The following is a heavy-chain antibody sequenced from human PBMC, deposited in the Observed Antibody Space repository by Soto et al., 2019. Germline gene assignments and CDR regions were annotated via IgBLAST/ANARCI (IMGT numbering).Heavy chain of an antibody. CDR3: ARESGRIAVAGTPSITWFDP. CDR1: GGSFSGYY. D-gene: IGHD6-19*01. Sequence: QVQLQQWGAGLLKPSETLSLTCAVYGGSFSGYYWSWIRQPPGKGLEWIGEINHSGSTNYNPSLKSRVTLSVDTYKKQFSLKLSAVTAADTAVYYCARESGRIAVAGTPSITWFDPWGQGTLVTVSS. CDR2: INHSGST. V-gene: IGHV4-34*01. J-gene: IGHJ5*02.